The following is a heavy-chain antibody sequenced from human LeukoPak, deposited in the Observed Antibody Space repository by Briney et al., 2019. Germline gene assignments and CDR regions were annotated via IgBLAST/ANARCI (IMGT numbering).Heavy chain of an antibody. V-gene: IGHV4-59*01. CDR3: ARVESGYSYGPIDY. CDR1: GGSINFYY. Sequence: PSETLSLTCTVSGGSINFYYWSWFRQPPGKGLEWVGYIYYSGSTNYNPSLKSRVTISVDTSKNQFSLKVRSVTAEDRAVYYCARVESGYSYGPIDYWGQGNLVTVSS. D-gene: IGHD5-18*01. CDR2: IYYSGST. J-gene: IGHJ4*02.